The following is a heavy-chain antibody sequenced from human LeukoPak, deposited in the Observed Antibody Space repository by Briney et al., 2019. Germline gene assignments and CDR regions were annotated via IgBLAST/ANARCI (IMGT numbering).Heavy chain of an antibody. J-gene: IGHJ4*02. D-gene: IGHD1-26*01. V-gene: IGHV1-2*02. CDR3: ARGGGRYSVDY. CDR1: GYTFIDYY. CDR2: ISPNSGGT. Sequence: ASVKVSCKASGYTFIDYYMHWVRQAPGQGLEWIGWISPNSGGTKSVQKFQGRVTMTRVTSITTVYMELSGLSFDDTAVYYCARGGGRYSVDYWGQGTLVIVSS.